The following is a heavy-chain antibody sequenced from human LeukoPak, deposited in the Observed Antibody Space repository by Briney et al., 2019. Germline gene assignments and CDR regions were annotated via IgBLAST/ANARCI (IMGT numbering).Heavy chain of an antibody. Sequence: GGSLRLSCAASGFTFSTYAMHWVRQAPGKGLEWVAIISYHGTEKYSADSVKGRFTFSRDNSKNTLYLQINSLRAEDTAVYYCARDGNDILTGYFDYWGQGTLVTVSS. CDR2: ISYHGTEK. CDR3: ARDGNDILTGYFDY. D-gene: IGHD3-9*01. V-gene: IGHV3-30-3*01. J-gene: IGHJ4*02. CDR1: GFTFSTYA.